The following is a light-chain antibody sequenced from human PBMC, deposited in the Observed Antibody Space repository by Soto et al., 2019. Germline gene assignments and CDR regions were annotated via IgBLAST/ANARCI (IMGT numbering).Light chain of an antibody. CDR1: QGISSY. CDR3: QQRKSYPQN. Sequence: IQLTQSPSSLSASVGDRVTITCRASQGISSYLAWYQQKPGKAPKLLIYAASTLQSGGPSRFSGSGSGTDVTRTISSLQPEDSATYYCQQRKSYPQNVGQGTRLEIK. CDR2: AAS. J-gene: IGKJ5*01. V-gene: IGKV1-9*01.